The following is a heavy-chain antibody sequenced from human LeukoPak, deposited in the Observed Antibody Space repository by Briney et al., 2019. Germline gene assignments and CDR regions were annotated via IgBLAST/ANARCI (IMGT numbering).Heavy chain of an antibody. V-gene: IGHV1-18*01. CDR3: ARDVSDYHILTAYTSDMAY. J-gene: IGHJ4*02. Sequence: ASVKVSCKASGYTFTSYGISWVRQAPGQGLEWMGWISAYNGNTNYAQKLQGRVTMTTDTSTSTAYMELSRLRSDDTAVYYCARDVSDYHILTAYTSDMAYWGQGTLVTVSS. CDR1: GYTFTSYG. CDR2: ISAYNGNT. D-gene: IGHD3-9*01.